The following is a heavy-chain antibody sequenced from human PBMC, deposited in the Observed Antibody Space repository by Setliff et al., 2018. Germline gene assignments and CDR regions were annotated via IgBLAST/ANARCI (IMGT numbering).Heavy chain of an antibody. Sequence: GGSLRLSCAASGFTFSSYWMSWVRQAPGKGLEWVANIKQDGSEKYYADSVKGRFTISKDNAKNSLYLQMNSLRAEDTAVYYCARGSSSSGVDYWGQGTLVTVSS. CDR1: GFTFSSYW. D-gene: IGHD6-6*01. V-gene: IGHV3-7*01. J-gene: IGHJ4*02. CDR2: IKQDGSEK. CDR3: ARGSSSSGVDY.